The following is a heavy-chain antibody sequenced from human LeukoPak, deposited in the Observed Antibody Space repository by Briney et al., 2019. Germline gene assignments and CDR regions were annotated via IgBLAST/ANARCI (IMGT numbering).Heavy chain of an antibody. J-gene: IGHJ4*02. V-gene: IGHV3-23*01. Sequence: GGSLRLSCAASGFTFSSHWMSWVRQAPGKGLEWVSGISSSGGSTYYADSVKGRFTISRDNSRNTLYLQMNSLRAEDTAVYYCARKGGHDYGDYPIDYWGQGTLVTVSS. D-gene: IGHD4-17*01. CDR1: GFTFSSHW. CDR2: ISSSGGST. CDR3: ARKGGHDYGDYPIDY.